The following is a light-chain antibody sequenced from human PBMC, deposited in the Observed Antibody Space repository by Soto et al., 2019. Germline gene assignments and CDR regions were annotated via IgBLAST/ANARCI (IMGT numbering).Light chain of an antibody. Sequence: EIMLTQSPDTLSLSPGERATLSCRASQRLTSNYLAWYQQKVGQAPRLLIYGATRRATGVPDRFSGGGSGTDFTLTISRLEKEDFAVYYCQHYVGSPPYTFGQGTKLEI. CDR3: QHYVGSPPYT. CDR1: QRLTSNY. J-gene: IGKJ2*01. V-gene: IGKV3-20*01. CDR2: GAT.